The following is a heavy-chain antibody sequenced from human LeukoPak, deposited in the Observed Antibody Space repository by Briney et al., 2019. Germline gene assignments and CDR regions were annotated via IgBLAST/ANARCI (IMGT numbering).Heavy chain of an antibody. CDR3: ARKIYGSENYIDY. D-gene: IGHD3-10*01. V-gene: IGHV3-48*03. J-gene: IGHJ4*02. Sequence: GGSLRLSCAASGFIFSSYEMSWVRHVPGKGLEWISYISNSGSTIYYADSVKGRFTISRDNAKNSVYLQMNSLRAEDTAVYYCARKIYGSENYIDYWGQGTLVTVSS. CDR1: GFIFSSYE. CDR2: ISNSGSTI.